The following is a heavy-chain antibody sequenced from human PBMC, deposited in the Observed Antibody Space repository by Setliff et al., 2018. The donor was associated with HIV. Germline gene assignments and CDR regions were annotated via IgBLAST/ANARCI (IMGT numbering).Heavy chain of an antibody. J-gene: IGHJ4*01. Sequence: ASVKVSCKASGYTFTSYPMHWVRQAPGQGLEWMGVINTSGGSAGYAEKFRGRVTMTRDKSTNTVYMDLRNLRSEDTAVYYCARNQGDASGWYAGDYWGHGTLVTVSS. D-gene: IGHD6-19*01. CDR1: GYTFTSYP. V-gene: IGHV1-46*01. CDR3: ARNQGDASGWYAGDY. CDR2: INTSGGSA.